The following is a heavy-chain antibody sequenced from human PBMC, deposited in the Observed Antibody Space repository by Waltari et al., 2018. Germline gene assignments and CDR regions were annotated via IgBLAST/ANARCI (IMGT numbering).Heavy chain of an antibody. CDR2: INPNSGIT. J-gene: IGHJ4*02. V-gene: IGHV1-2*02. CDR1: GSSFTGTL. CDR3: ATKGVVLPATFDY. D-gene: IGHD2-15*01. Sequence: QVLLVQSGAELREPGASVKVSCKASGSSFTGTLIHWGRQAPGQGLEWMGWINPNSGITNYAQKFQGRVTMTRDTSISTAYVELSSLRIDDTAVYYCATKGVVLPATFDYWGQGTLVTVSS.